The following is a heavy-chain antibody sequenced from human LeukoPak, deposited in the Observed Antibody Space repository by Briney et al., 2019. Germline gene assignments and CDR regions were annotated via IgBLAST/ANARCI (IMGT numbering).Heavy chain of an antibody. Sequence: GGSLRLSCAASGFTFSDYYMSWIRQAPGKGLEWVSYISSSGSTIYYADSVKGRFTISRDNAKNSLYLQMNSLRAEDTAVYCCARGRRTVNYYYYMDVWGKGTTVTVSS. CDR1: GFTFSDYY. CDR2: ISSSGSTI. D-gene: IGHD3-22*01. CDR3: ARGRRTVNYYYYMDV. V-gene: IGHV3-11*04. J-gene: IGHJ6*03.